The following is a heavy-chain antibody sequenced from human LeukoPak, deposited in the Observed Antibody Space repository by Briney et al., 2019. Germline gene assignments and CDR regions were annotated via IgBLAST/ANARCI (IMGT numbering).Heavy chain of an antibody. CDR2: IKQDRSEK. J-gene: IGHJ6*03. V-gene: IGHV3-7*01. Sequence: GGSLRLSCAASGFTFSSYWMSWVRQAPGKGLEWVANIKQDRSEKYYVDSVKGRFTISRDNAKNSLYLQMNSLRAEDTAVYYCARGQPQPSYYYYYMDVWGKGTTVTVSS. CDR3: ARGQPQPSYYYYYMDV. CDR1: GFTFSSYW.